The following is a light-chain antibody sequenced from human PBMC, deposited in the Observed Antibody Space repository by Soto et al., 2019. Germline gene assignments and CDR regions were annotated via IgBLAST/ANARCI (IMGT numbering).Light chain of an antibody. J-gene: IGLJ2*01. V-gene: IGLV1-44*01. CDR3: AAWDDSLNGYVV. CDR2: RDH. Sequence: QSVLTQPPSASGTPGQRVTISCSGSRYNIGSNTVNWYQQVPGTAPRLLIHRDHQRLSGVPDRFSGSKSGTSASLAISGLQSEDEADYYCAAWDDSLNGYVVFGGGTKVTVL. CDR1: RYNIGSNT.